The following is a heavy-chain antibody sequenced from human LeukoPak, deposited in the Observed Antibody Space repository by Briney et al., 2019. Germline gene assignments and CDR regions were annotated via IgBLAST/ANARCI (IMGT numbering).Heavy chain of an antibody. CDR2: IYYSGST. V-gene: IGHV4-39*07. CDR3: AGAFLEWLPNDY. Sequence: SETLSLTCTVSGGSISSSSYYWGWIRQPPGKGLEWIGSIYYSGSTYYNPSLKSRVTISVDTSKNQFSLKLSSVTAADTAVYYCAGAFLEWLPNDYWGQGTLVTVSS. J-gene: IGHJ4*02. D-gene: IGHD3-3*02. CDR1: GGSISSSSYY.